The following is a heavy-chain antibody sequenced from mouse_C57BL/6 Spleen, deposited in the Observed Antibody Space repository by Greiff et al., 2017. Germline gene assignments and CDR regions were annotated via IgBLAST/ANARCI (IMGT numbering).Heavy chain of an antibody. V-gene: IGHV6-3*01. Sequence: EVMLVESGGGLVQPGGSMKLSCVASGFTFSNYWMNWVRQSPEKGLEWVAQIRLKSDNYATHYAESVKGRFTISRDDSKSSVYLQMNNLRAEDTGIYYCTGGHDGSYAMDYWGQGTSVTVSS. CDR1: GFTFSNYW. CDR2: IRLKSDNYAT. CDR3: TGGHDGSYAMDY. D-gene: IGHD2-3*01. J-gene: IGHJ4*01.